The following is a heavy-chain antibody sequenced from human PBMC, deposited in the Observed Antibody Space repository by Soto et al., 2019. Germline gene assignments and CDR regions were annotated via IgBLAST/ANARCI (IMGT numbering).Heavy chain of an antibody. D-gene: IGHD1-26*01. Sequence: PSETLSLTCTVSGASITYGGYSWSWIRQTPGKGLEWIGYINHLETTFYNPSFESRLSLSIDRAKNQFSLNLNSMSAADRAVYFCARGGGSDYFDYWGQGILVTVSS. CDR3: ARGGGSDYFDY. CDR2: INHLETT. V-gene: IGHV4-30-2*01. J-gene: IGHJ4*02. CDR1: GASITYGGYS.